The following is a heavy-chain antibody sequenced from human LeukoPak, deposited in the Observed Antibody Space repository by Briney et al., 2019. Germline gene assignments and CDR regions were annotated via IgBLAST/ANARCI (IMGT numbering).Heavy chain of an antibody. D-gene: IGHD6-19*01. CDR1: GFTFSTYA. Sequence: GGSLRLSCAASGFTFSTYAMSWVRQAPGKGLKWVSEISGSGASIYYADSVKGRFTISRDNSKNTLFLQMNSLRAEDTAVYYCAREIYHDTSGWPFWGQGTLVTVSS. CDR2: ISGSGASI. V-gene: IGHV3-23*01. J-gene: IGHJ4*02. CDR3: AREIYHDTSGWPF.